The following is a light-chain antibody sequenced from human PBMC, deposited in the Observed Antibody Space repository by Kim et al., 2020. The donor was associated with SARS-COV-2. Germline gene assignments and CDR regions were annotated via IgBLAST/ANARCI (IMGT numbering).Light chain of an antibody. CDR3: QQSSNWPRSLT. J-gene: IGKJ4*01. CDR2: DAS. V-gene: IGKV3-11*01. Sequence: EIVLTQSPATLSLSPGERATLSCRASRSVSSNVAWYQQEPGQAPRLLIYDASNRATGIPARFSCSGSGTDFTLTISSLQPEDFAVYYCQQSSNWPRSLTFGGGTKVDIK. CDR1: RSVSSN.